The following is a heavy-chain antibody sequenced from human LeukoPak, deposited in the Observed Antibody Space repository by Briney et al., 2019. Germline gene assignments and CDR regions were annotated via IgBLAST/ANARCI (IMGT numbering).Heavy chain of an antibody. CDR2: TDYRSKWYN. V-gene: IGHV6-1*01. CDR1: GDSGSSNSAT. Sequence: SQTLSRTCAISGDSGSSNSATWNWIRQSPSRGLEWLGRTDYRSKWYNDYAGFVKSRITINPDTSKNQFSLQLNSVTPEDTAVYYCARGDSSSWYFLGAFDIWGQGTMVTVSS. D-gene: IGHD6-13*01. CDR3: ARGDSSSWYFLGAFDI. J-gene: IGHJ3*02.